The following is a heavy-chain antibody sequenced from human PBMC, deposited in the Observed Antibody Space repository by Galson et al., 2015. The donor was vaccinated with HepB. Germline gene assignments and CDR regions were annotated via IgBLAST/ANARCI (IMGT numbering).Heavy chain of an antibody. V-gene: IGHV3-74*01. Sequence: LRLSCAASGFTFSNYWMHWVRQAPGKGLVWVSHINSDGSGTSYADSVKGRFTISRDNAKNTLYLQMSSLRAEDTAVYYCVRDLTLSWDVWGQGTTVTVSS. D-gene: IGHD1-14*01. J-gene: IGHJ6*02. CDR1: GFTFSNYW. CDR3: VRDLTLSWDV. CDR2: INSDGSGT.